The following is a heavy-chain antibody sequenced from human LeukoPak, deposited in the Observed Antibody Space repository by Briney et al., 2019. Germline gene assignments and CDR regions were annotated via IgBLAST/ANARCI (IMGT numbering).Heavy chain of an antibody. CDR3: ASVET. Sequence: SETLSLTCTVSGGSISSYYWSWIRQPPGKGLEWIGYIYYSGSANYNPSLKSRVTISVDTSKNQFSLKLSSVTAADTAVYYCASVETWGQGTLVTVSS. CDR1: GGSISSYY. J-gene: IGHJ5*02. CDR2: IYYSGSA. D-gene: IGHD5-24*01. V-gene: IGHV4-59*08.